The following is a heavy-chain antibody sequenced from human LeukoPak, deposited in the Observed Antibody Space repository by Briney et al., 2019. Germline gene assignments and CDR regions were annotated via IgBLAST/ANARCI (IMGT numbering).Heavy chain of an antibody. CDR1: GFTFSSYA. Sequence: TGGSLRLSCAASGFTFSSYAMSWVRQAPGKGLEWVSAISGSGGSTYYADSVKGRFTISRDNSKNTLYLQMNSLRAEDTAVYYCAREPLLGWFGERPPKYYFDYWGQGTLVTVSS. D-gene: IGHD3-10*01. CDR2: ISGSGGST. V-gene: IGHV3-23*01. J-gene: IGHJ4*02. CDR3: AREPLLGWFGERPPKYYFDY.